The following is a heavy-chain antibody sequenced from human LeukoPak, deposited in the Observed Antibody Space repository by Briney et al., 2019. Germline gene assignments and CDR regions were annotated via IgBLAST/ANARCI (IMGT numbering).Heavy chain of an antibody. CDR1: GYAFTAHW. Sequence: GESLKISCKGSGYAFTAHWIGWVRQMPGKGLEWMGIIYPADSDTRYSPSFQGQVTISADKSITTAYLQWNSLKASDTAMYYCARAKFCSGGGCPTCSFDIWGRGSVVTVTS. D-gene: IGHD2-15*01. V-gene: IGHV5-51*01. CDR3: ARAKFCSGGGCPTCSFDI. CDR2: IYPADSDT. J-gene: IGHJ2*01.